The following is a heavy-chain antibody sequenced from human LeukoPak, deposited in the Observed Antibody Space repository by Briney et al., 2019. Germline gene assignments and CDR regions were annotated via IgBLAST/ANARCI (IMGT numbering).Heavy chain of an antibody. D-gene: IGHD2-15*01. V-gene: IGHV1-18*01. CDR2: ISAYNGNT. CDR3: ARDEGYCSGGSCPGRGMDV. Sequence: ASVKVSCKASGYTFTSYGISWVRQAPGQGLEWMGWISAYNGNTNYAQKLQGRVTMTTDTSTSTAYMELRSLRSDDTAVYYCARDEGYCSGGSCPGRGMDVWGQGTTVTVS. CDR1: GYTFTSYG. J-gene: IGHJ6*02.